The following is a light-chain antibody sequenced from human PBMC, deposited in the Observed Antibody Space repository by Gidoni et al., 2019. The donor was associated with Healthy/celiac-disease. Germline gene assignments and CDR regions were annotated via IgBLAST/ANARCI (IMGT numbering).Light chain of an antibody. CDR1: QSISSY. V-gene: IGKV1-39*01. CDR2: AAS. J-gene: IGKJ2*01. Sequence: DIQMTQSPSSLSASVGDRVTITSRASQSISSYLNWYQQKPGKAPKRLIYAASSLQSGVTSRFSGSGSGTDFTLTISSLQPEDFATYYCQQSYSTPPDTFGQGTKLEIK. CDR3: QQSYSTPPDT.